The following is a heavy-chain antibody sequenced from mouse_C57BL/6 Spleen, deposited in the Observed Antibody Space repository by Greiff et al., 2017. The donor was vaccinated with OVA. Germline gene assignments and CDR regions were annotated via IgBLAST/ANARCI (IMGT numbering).Heavy chain of an antibody. Sequence: QVQLQQPGAELVRPGSSVKLSCKASGYTFTSYWMHWVKQRPIQGLEWIGNIDPSDSETHYNQKFKDKATLTVDKSSSTAYMQLSSLTSEDSAVYYCARRGDSSAPYFDYWGQGTTLTVSS. D-gene: IGHD3-2*02. CDR3: ARRGDSSAPYFDY. J-gene: IGHJ2*01. CDR2: IDPSDSET. CDR1: GYTFTSYW. V-gene: IGHV1-52*01.